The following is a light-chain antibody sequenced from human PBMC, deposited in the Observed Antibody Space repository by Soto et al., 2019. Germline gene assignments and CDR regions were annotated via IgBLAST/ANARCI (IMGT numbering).Light chain of an antibody. CDR1: QSVSSTF. J-gene: IGKJ1*01. Sequence: ELVLTQSPGSLSLSPGERATLSCRASQSVSSTFFAWYQQRPGQAPRLLMYGASSRATGIPESFSGSGSGTYFTLTIRRLKREDFAVYYCRQFASSVTFGQGTKVEIK. V-gene: IGKV3-20*01. CDR3: RQFASSVT. CDR2: GAS.